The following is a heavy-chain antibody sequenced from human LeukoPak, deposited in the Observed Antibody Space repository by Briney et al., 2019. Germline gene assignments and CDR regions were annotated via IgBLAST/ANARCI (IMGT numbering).Heavy chain of an antibody. CDR1: GFTFSTYS. CDR3: ARLSWGSSREFDY. V-gene: IGHV3-21*01. Sequence: GGSLRLSCAASGFTFSTYSMNWDRQAPGKGLEWVSSITSTSSYIYYADSVKGRFTISRDNAKSSLYLQMNSLSAEDTAVYFCARLSWGSSREFDYWGQGTLVTVSS. J-gene: IGHJ4*02. CDR2: ITSTSSYI. D-gene: IGHD3-16*01.